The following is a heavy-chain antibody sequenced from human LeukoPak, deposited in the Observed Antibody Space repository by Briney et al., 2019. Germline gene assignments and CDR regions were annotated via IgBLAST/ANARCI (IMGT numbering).Heavy chain of an antibody. CDR1: GGSISSGGYS. J-gene: IGHJ4*02. Sequence: PSETLSLTCAVSGGSISSGGYSWSWIRQPPGKGLEWIGYIYHSGSTYYNPSLKSRVTISVDRSKNQFSLKLSSVTAADTAVYYCARGYGDYHVLFDYWGQGTLVTVSS. V-gene: IGHV4-30-2*01. CDR3: ARGYGDYHVLFDY. CDR2: IYHSGST. D-gene: IGHD4-17*01.